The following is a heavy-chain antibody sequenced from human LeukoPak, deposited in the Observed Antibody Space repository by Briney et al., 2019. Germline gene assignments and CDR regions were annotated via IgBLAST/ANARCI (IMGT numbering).Heavy chain of an antibody. CDR2: INPNSGGT. J-gene: IGHJ3*02. V-gene: IGHV1-2*02. D-gene: IGHD3-22*01. CDR1: GYTFTGYY. CDR3: ARMGPHFYYDSSGYLINDAFDI. Sequence: ASVKVSCKASGYTFTGYYINWVRQAPGQGLEWMGWINPNSGGTNYAQKFQGRVTLTRDTSISTFYMELSSLRSDDTAVYYCARMGPHFYYDSSGYLINDAFDIWGQGTMVTVSS.